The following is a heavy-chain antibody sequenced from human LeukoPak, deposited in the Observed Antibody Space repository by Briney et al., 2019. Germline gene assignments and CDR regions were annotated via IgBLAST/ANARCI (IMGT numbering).Heavy chain of an antibody. Sequence: LGESLKISCKGSGYSFTSYWIGWVRQMPGKGLEWMGIIYPGDSDTRYSPSFQGQVTISADKSISTAYLQWSSLKASDTAMYYCARHISYYDSSGYYYFDYWGQGTLVTVSS. J-gene: IGHJ4*02. D-gene: IGHD3-22*01. CDR2: IYPGDSDT. CDR3: ARHISYYDSSGYYYFDY. CDR1: GYSFTSYW. V-gene: IGHV5-51*01.